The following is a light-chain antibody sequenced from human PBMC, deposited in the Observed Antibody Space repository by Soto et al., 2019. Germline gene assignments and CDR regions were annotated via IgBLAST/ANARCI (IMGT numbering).Light chain of an antibody. CDR3: QHYNSYSEA. CDR2: KAS. Sequence: DLQMTQSPSRLSGSVGDRFTVTCRASQTISSWLAWYQQKKGKAPKXXIYKASTLKSGVPSRFSGSGYGTEFNLTVSSLQTDDFATYYCQHYNSYSEAFGQGTKVDIK. J-gene: IGKJ1*01. CDR1: QTISSW. V-gene: IGKV1-5*03.